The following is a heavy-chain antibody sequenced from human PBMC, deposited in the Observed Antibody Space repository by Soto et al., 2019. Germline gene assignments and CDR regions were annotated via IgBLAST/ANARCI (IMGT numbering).Heavy chain of an antibody. CDR1: GFTFSSYA. J-gene: IGHJ6*02. D-gene: IGHD2-8*02. Sequence: GGSLRLSCAASGFTFSSYAMSWVRQAPGKGLEWVSAISGSGGSTYYADSVKGRFTISRDNSKNTLYLQMNSLRAEDTAVYYCAGRTGYYYYYGMDVWGQGTTVTVSS. CDR3: AGRTGYYYYYGMDV. V-gene: IGHV3-23*01. CDR2: ISGSGGST.